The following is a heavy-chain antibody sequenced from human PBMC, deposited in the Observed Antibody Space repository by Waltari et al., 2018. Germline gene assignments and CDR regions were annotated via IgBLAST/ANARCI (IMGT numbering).Heavy chain of an antibody. CDR3: VRDLGGSGNSWFDA. CDR2: SSHSGSV. CDR1: GSSISVGSF. D-gene: IGHD3-10*01. Sequence: QVQLQESGPGLVKHSATLSLTCGVSGSSISVGSFWGCIRRPPEKGLEWIGSSSHSGSVYYNPSLKSRVTMSVDTSKNEFSVRLTSVTAADTAVYYCVRDLGGSGNSWFDAWGQGALVSVSS. J-gene: IGHJ5*02. V-gene: IGHV4-38-2*01.